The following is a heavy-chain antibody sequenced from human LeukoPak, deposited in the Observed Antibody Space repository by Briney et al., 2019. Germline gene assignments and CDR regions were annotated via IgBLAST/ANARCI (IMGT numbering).Heavy chain of an antibody. Sequence: GGSLRLSCAASGFTFSSSAMSWVRQVPGKGLEWVSGISWSSGSIGYADSVKGRFTISRDNAKNSLYLQMNSLRAEDTALYYCAKDSSGGIDYWGQGTLVTVSS. V-gene: IGHV3-9*01. CDR2: ISWSSGSI. D-gene: IGHD6-19*01. CDR1: GFTFSSSA. J-gene: IGHJ4*02. CDR3: AKDSSGGIDY.